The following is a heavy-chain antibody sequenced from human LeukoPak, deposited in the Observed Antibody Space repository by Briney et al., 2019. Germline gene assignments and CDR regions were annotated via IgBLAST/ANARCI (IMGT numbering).Heavy chain of an antibody. D-gene: IGHD2-21*02. V-gene: IGHV4-59*01. J-gene: IGHJ4*02. CDR2: IYYTGST. Sequence: SETLSLTCGVSGGAITNYYWNWIRQAPGKGLEWLGYIYYTGSTTYNPSVKSRITISLDTSKKQISLKLRSMTAADTAVYYCASLTYPGAYWGQGTLVTVSS. CDR3: ASLTYPGAY. CDR1: GGAITNYY.